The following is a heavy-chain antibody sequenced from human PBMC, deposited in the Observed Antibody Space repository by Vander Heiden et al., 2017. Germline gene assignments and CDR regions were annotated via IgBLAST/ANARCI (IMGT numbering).Heavy chain of an antibody. V-gene: IGHV3-73*02. J-gene: IGHJ4*02. CDR1: GFTFSGSA. Sequence: EVQLVESGGGLVQPGGSLKLSCAASGFTFSGSAMHWVRQASGKGLEWVGRIRSKANSYATAEAASVKGRFTISREDSKNTAYLKMKSLKTEDTAVYDGTTYRSGRAEYWGQGTMVTVYS. CDR3: TTYRSGRAEY. D-gene: IGHD6-19*01. CDR2: IRSKANSYAT.